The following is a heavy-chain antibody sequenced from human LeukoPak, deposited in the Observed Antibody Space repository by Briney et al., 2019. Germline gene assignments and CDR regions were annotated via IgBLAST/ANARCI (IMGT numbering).Heavy chain of an antibody. CDR3: SRDRGGGDIYFDY. Sequence: PGGSLRLSCSASGFTFSSYAMRWVRQAPGKGLEYVSAISSNGGSTYYADSVKGRFTISRDNSKNTLYLQMSSLGAEDTAIYYCSRDRGGGDIYFDYWGQGTLVTVSS. J-gene: IGHJ4*02. D-gene: IGHD2-21*02. CDR2: ISSNGGST. V-gene: IGHV3-64*04. CDR1: GFTFSSYA.